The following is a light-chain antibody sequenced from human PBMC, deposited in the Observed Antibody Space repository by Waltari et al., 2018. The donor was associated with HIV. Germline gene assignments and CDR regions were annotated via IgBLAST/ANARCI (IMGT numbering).Light chain of an antibody. Sequence: QSALTQPASVSGSPGQSITISCTGTSSDVGAHNYVSWYQQHPGKAPKLLIYEVGHRPSGVSNRFSGSKSGNTASLTISGLRAEDEADYYCCSYTSSAYVLGTGTKGTVL. V-gene: IGLV2-14*01. CDR3: CSYTSSAYV. CDR2: EVG. J-gene: IGLJ1*01. CDR1: SSDVGAHNY.